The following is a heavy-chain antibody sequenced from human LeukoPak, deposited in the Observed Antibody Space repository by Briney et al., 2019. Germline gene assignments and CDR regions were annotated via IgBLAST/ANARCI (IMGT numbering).Heavy chain of an antibody. CDR1: VLAFSSNR. J-gene: IGHJ4*02. CDR2: INSGGSGT. Sequence: RGCLRLSCAASVLAFSSNRMHWVRQTPWKGLVWVSRINSGGSGTSYAASVEGRFTISRDNVKNTLYLQMDSLRAEDTAVYYCATSLGPLTEYWGQGTLVTVSS. V-gene: IGHV3-74*01. D-gene: IGHD7-27*01. CDR3: ATSLGPLTEY.